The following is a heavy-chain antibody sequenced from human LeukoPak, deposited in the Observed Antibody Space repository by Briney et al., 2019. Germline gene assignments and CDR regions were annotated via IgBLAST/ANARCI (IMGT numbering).Heavy chain of an antibody. Sequence: GGSLRLSCPATGFTFVDYRRYWVRQAPGKGLEWVSGINWKGGSTGYASSVKGRFTISRDKDKNSLYLQMNSLRDEDTAVYYCARYRGYSYGYFDYWGQGTLVTVSS. J-gene: IGHJ4*02. CDR3: ARYRGYSYGYFDY. V-gene: IGHV3-20*04. CDR1: GFTFVDYR. CDR2: INWKGGST. D-gene: IGHD5-18*01.